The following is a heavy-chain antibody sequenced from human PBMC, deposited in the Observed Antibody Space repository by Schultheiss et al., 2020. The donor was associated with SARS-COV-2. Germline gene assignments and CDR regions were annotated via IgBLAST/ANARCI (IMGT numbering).Heavy chain of an antibody. CDR1: GFTFSGAW. CDR2: IKSKTDGETT. Sequence: GGSLRLSCAASGFTFSGAWMSWVRQAPGRGLEWVGHIKSKTDGETTDYAASVKGRFTISRDDSENTLYLQMNSLQTEDTAVYYCAREIIRGYGPYSYFGMDVWGQGTTVTVSS. V-gene: IGHV3-15*01. J-gene: IGHJ6*02. CDR3: AREIIRGYGPYSYFGMDV. D-gene: IGHD5-18*01.